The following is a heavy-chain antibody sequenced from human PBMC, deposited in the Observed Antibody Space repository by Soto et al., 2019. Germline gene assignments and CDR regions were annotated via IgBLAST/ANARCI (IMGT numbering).Heavy chain of an antibody. CDR3: AKYYYDSSGYYLGGAFDI. V-gene: IGHV3-30*18. D-gene: IGHD3-22*01. J-gene: IGHJ3*02. CDR2: ISYDGSNK. Sequence: GGSLRLSCAASGFTFSSYGMHWVRQAPGKGLEWVAVISYDGSNKYYADSVKGRFTISRDNSKNTLYLQMNSLRAEDTAVYYCAKYYYDSSGYYLGGAFDIWGQGTMVTVSS. CDR1: GFTFSSYG.